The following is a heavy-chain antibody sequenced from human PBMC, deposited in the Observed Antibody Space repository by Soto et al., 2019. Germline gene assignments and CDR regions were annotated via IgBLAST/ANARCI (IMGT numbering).Heavy chain of an antibody. V-gene: IGHV1-69*02. D-gene: IGHD1-7*01. J-gene: IGHJ3*01. CDR3: SIGTWSAETFDV. Sequence: QVHLVQSGAEVKKPGSSVKVSCKATEGTFSTYTLIWVRQAPGQGLEWMGRIIPMLTVRNSAQKFHDRVTITADKSTSTAFMELTSLTSDDTAVYYCSIGTWSAETFDVWGQGTMVNVSS. CDR1: EGTFSTYT. CDR2: IIPMLTVR.